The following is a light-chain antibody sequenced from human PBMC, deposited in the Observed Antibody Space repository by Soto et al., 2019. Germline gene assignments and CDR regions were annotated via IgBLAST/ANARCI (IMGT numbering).Light chain of an antibody. V-gene: IGKV1-39*01. CDR1: QSISSY. J-gene: IGKJ2*01. CDR3: QQSYSTRWT. CDR2: AAS. Sequence: DIQMTQSPSSLSASVGDRVTITCRASQSISSYLNWYQQKPGQAPKLLIFAASSLQRGVQSRFSGSGSGIDVPLTISSLQPEDFATDYCQQSYSTRWTFGQGTKLEIQ.